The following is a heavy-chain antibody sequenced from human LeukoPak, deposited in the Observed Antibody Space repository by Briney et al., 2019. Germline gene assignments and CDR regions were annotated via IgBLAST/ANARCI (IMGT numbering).Heavy chain of an antibody. CDR3: ARDGGPGYSSSWYLY. D-gene: IGHD6-13*01. J-gene: IGHJ4*02. CDR2: ISSSGSTI. Sequence: GGSLRLSCAASGLTFSDYYMSWIRQAPGKGLEWVSYISSSGSTIYYADSVKGRFTISGDNAKNSLYLQMNSLRAEDTAVYYCARDGGPGYSSSWYLYWGQGTLVTVSS. V-gene: IGHV3-11*04. CDR1: GLTFSDYY.